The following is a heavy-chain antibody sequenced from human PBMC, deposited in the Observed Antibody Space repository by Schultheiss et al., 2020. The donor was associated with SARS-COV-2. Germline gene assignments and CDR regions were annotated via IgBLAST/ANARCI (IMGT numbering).Heavy chain of an antibody. V-gene: IGHV3-23*01. CDR2: ITSSGGMT. CDR1: GFTFSSYG. CDR3: TPRARYGSSWSYGMDA. J-gene: IGHJ6*02. D-gene: IGHD6-13*01. Sequence: GGSLRLSCAASGFTFSSYGMHWVRQAPGKGLEWVSAITSSGGMTYSGDSVKGRFTISRDNSKNTLYLQMSSLTAEDTAVYYCTPRARYGSSWSYGMDAWGQGTTVTVSS.